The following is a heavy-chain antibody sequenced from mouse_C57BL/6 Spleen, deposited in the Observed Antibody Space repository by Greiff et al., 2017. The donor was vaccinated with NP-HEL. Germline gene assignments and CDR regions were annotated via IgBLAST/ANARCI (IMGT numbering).Heavy chain of an antibody. D-gene: IGHD1-1*01. CDR2: IHPNSGST. Sequence: QVQLQQPGAELVKPGASVKLSCKASGYTFTSYWMHWVKQRPGQGLEWIGMIHPNSGSTNYNEKFKSKATLTVDKSSSTAYMQLSSLTSEDSAVDYGARGGTYGSSSWFAYWGQGTLVTVSA. CDR3: ARGGTYGSSSWFAY. J-gene: IGHJ3*01. V-gene: IGHV1-64*01. CDR1: GYTFTSYW.